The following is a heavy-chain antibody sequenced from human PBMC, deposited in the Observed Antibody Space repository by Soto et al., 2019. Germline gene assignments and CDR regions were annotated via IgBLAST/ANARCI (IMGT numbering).Heavy chain of an antibody. CDR1: GFSVSTNY. CDR3: ARGSGSLYYFDY. Sequence: EVQLVESGGGLIQPGGSLRLSCAASGFSVSTNYMTWVRQAPGKGLEWVSVIYSGGSTYYTDSVKGRFTISRDNSKNTLYLQMNSLRADDTAVYYCARGSGSLYYFDYWGQGTLVTVSS. V-gene: IGHV3-53*01. D-gene: IGHD1-26*01. J-gene: IGHJ4*02. CDR2: IYSGGST.